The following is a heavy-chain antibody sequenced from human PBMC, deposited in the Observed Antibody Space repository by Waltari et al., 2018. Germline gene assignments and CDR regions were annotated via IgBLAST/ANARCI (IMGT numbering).Heavy chain of an antibody. CDR1: GFTCSSYS. J-gene: IGHJ4*02. V-gene: IGHV3-21*01. CDR2: ISSSSRYI. D-gene: IGHD3-22*01. CDR3: ARARSGYSDIDY. Sequence: EVQLVESGGGLVKPGGSLRLSCAASGFTCSSYSMNWVRQAPGKGLEWVSSISSSSRYIYYADSVKGRFTISLDNAKNSLYLQMNSLIAEDTAVYYCARARSGYSDIDYWGQGTLVTVSS.